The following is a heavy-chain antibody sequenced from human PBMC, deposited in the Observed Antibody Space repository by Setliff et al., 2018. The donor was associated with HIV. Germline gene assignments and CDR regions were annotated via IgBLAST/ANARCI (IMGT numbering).Heavy chain of an antibody. CDR1: GYMFIAYG. CDR2: IGPYNGRT. J-gene: IGHJ4*02. Sequence: ASVKVSCKTSGYMFIAYGVSWVRRAPGPGLEWMGWIGPYNGRTEYAQEFQGRVSLTIDTSASTAYMELRSLRADDTALYYCARVPRTGPLDYWGQGTLVTVSS. V-gene: IGHV1-18*01. CDR3: ARVPRTGPLDY.